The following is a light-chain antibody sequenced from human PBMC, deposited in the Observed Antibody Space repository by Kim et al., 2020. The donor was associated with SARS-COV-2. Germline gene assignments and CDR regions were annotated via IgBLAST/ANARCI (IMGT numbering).Light chain of an antibody. Sequence: LSPGARATLSCSASQSVSSSYLAWYQQKPGQAPRLLIYGASSRATGIPDRFSGSGSGTDFTLTISRLEPEDFAVYYWQQYGSSPYTFGQGTKLEI. CDR3: QQYGSSPYT. CDR2: GAS. J-gene: IGKJ2*01. CDR1: QSVSSSY. V-gene: IGKV3-20*01.